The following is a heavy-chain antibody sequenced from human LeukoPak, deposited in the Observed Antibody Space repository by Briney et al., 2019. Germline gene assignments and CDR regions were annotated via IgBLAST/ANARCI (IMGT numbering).Heavy chain of an antibody. Sequence: ASVKVSCKASGYTFTSYGISWVRQAPGQGLEWMGWISAYNGNTNYAQKLQGRVTMTTDTSTSTAYMELRSLRSDDTAVYYCARYCSGGSCSALSYWGQGALVTASS. D-gene: IGHD2-15*01. CDR2: ISAYNGNT. J-gene: IGHJ4*02. CDR1: GYTFTSYG. V-gene: IGHV1-18*01. CDR3: ARYCSGGSCSALSY.